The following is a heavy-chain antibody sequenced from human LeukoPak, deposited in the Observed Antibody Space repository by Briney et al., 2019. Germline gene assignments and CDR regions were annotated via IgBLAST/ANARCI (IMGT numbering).Heavy chain of an antibody. J-gene: IGHJ4*02. CDR3: ARVGRGYSYGDLDY. V-gene: IGHV1-46*01. D-gene: IGHD5-18*01. CDR1: GYTFISYY. CDR2: INPSGGGT. Sequence: GASVKVSCKASGYTFISYYMHWVRQAPGQGLEWMGIINPSGGGTNYAQKFQGRVTMTRDTSTNTIYMELSSLRSEDTGVFYCARVGRGYSYGDLDYWGQGTLVTVSS.